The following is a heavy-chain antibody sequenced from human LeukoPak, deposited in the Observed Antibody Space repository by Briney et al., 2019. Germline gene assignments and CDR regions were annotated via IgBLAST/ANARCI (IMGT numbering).Heavy chain of an antibody. J-gene: IGHJ5*02. CDR2: IYTSGST. Sequence: SETLSLTCTVSGGSISSYYWSWIRQPPGKGLEWIGYIYTSGSTNYNPSLKSRVTISVDTSKNQFSLKLSSVTAADTAVYYCGRGDFWSGSPFDPWGQGTLVTVSS. CDR1: GGSISSYY. CDR3: GRGDFWSGSPFDP. V-gene: IGHV4-4*09. D-gene: IGHD3-3*01.